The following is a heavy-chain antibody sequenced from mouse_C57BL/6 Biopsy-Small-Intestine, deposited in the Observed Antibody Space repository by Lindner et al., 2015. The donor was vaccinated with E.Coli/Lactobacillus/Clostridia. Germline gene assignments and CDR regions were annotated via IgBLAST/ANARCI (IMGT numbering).Heavy chain of an antibody. CDR3: VRHGDYYGSSYDWYFDV. CDR2: IRSKSNNYAT. CDR1: GFSFNTYA. Sequence: VQLQESGGGLVQPKGSLKLSCAASGFSFNTYAMNWVRQAPGKGLEWVARIRSKSNNYATYYADSVKDRFTISRDDSGSMLYLQMNNLKTEDTAMYYCVRHGDYYGSSYDWYFDVWGAGTTVTVSS. J-gene: IGHJ1*01. D-gene: IGHD1-1*01. V-gene: IGHV10-1*01.